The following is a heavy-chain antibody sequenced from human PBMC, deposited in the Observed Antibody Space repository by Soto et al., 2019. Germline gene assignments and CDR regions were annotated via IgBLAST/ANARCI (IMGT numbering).Heavy chain of an antibody. J-gene: IGHJ4*02. CDR1: GFTFSTYT. Sequence: GGSLRLSCVASGFTFSTYTTSWVRQAPGKGLEWVSVISGSAGSSGPSYADSVQGRFSISRDNARNTLYLQMNSLRGEDTAMYYCAKARCSTANCYVPEYWGQGTRVTVSS. V-gene: IGHV3-23*01. CDR2: ISGSAGSSGP. CDR3: AKARCSTANCYVPEY. D-gene: IGHD2-2*01.